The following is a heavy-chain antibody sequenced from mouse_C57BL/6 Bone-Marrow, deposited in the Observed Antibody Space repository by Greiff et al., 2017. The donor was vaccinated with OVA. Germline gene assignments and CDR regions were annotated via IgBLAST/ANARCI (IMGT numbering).Heavy chain of an antibody. CDR3: ARHFGAWCAY. CDR1: GFTFSSYT. J-gene: IGHJ3*01. CDR2: ISGGGGNT. Sequence: EVQVVESGGGLVKPGGSLKLSCAASGFTFSSYTMSWVRQTPEKRLEWVATISGGGGNTYYPDSVKGRFTISRDNAKNTLYLQMSSLRSEDTAFYYCARHFGAWCAYWGQGTLVTVSA. V-gene: IGHV5-9*01.